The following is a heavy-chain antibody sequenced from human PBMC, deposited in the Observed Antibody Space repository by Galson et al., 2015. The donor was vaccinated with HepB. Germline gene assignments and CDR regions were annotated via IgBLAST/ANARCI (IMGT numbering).Heavy chain of an antibody. CDR3: ARDGSPGGTIRIWDQLLAWVAFDI. V-gene: IGHV1-18*01. CDR1: GYTFTSYG. CDR2: ISAYNGNT. Sequence: SVKVSCKASGYTFTSYGISWVRQAPGQGLEWMGWISAYNGNTNYAQKLQGRVTMTTDTSTSTAYMELRSLRSDDTAVYYCARDGSPGGTIRIWDQLLAWVAFDIWGQGTMVTVSS. J-gene: IGHJ3*02. D-gene: IGHD2-2*01.